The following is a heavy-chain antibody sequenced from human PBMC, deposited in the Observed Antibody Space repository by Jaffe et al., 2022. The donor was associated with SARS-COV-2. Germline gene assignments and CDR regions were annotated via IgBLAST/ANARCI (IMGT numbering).Heavy chain of an antibody. CDR3: ARFRGQGWFDS. J-gene: IGHJ5*01. CDR2: IKHDGSEK. CDR1: GFTFSDSW. Sequence: EVQLVESGGDLVQPGGSLRLSCATSGFTFSDSWMSWVRQAPGKGLQWVANIKHDGSEKYYVDSVEDRFTISRDNTKKSLYLQMNSLRAEDTAVYYCARFRGQGWFDSWGQGTLVTVSS. V-gene: IGHV3-7*03.